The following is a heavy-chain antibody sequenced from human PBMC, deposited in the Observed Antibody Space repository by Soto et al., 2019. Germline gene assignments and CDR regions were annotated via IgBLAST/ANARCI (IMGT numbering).Heavy chain of an antibody. Sequence: SQTLSLTCAISGDSVSSNSAAWNWIRQSPSRGLEWLGRTYYRSKWYNDYAVSVKSRITINPDTSKNQFSLQLNSVTPEDTAVYYCARTATHDSSGYPLFDYWGQGTLVTVSS. CDR1: GDSVSSNSAA. CDR3: ARTATHDSSGYPLFDY. V-gene: IGHV6-1*01. J-gene: IGHJ4*02. CDR2: TYYRSKWYN. D-gene: IGHD3-22*01.